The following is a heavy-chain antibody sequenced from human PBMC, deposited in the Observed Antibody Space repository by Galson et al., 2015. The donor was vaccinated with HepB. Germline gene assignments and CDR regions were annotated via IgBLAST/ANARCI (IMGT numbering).Heavy chain of an antibody. V-gene: IGHV5-51*01. CDR2: IYPGDSDT. D-gene: IGHD6-13*01. CDR3: ASASSSWSYFDY. J-gene: IGHJ4*02. Sequence: IGWVRQMPGKGLEWMGIIYPGDSDTRYSPSFQGQVTISADKSISTAYLQWSSLKASDTAMYYCASASSSWSYFDYWGQGTPVTVSS.